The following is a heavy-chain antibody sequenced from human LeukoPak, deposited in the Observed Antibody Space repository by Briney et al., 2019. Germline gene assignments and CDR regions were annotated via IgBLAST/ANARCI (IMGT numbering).Heavy chain of an antibody. D-gene: IGHD1-26*01. CDR2: INPNSGGT. CDR3: ARDRSGSYSPNFDY. V-gene: IGHV1-2*02. Sequence: ASVKVSCKASGYTFTGYYMHWVRRAPGQGLEWMGWINPNSGGTNYAQKFQGRVTMTRDTSISTAYMELSRLRSDDTAVYYCARDRSGSYSPNFDYWGQGTLVTVSS. CDR1: GYTFTGYY. J-gene: IGHJ4*02.